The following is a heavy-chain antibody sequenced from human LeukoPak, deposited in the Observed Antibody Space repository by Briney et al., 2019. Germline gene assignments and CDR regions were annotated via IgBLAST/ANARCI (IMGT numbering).Heavy chain of an antibody. CDR2: IYYSGSS. CDR3: ARTEYYFDH. D-gene: IGHD1-14*01. Sequence: SETLSLTCTVSSDSFSSYYWSWIRQPPGKGLEWIGYIYYSGSSNYNPSLKSRVTMSVDTSKSQFSLKVSSVTAADTAVYYCARTEYYFDHWGQGTLATVSS. CDR1: SDSFSSYY. J-gene: IGHJ4*02. V-gene: IGHV4-59*01.